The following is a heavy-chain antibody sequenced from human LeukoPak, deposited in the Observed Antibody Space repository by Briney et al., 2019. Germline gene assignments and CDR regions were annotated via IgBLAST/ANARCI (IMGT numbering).Heavy chain of an antibody. CDR2: INPNSGGT. J-gene: IGHJ4*02. CDR3: ASRAGYSGSYWDFDY. Sequence: ASVKVSCKASGYTFTGDYMHWVRQAPGQGLEWMGRINPNSGGTNYAQKFQGRVTMTRDTSISTAYMELSRLRSDDTAVYYCASRAGYSGSYWDFDYWGQGTLVTVSS. CDR1: GYTFTGDY. D-gene: IGHD1-26*01. V-gene: IGHV1-2*06.